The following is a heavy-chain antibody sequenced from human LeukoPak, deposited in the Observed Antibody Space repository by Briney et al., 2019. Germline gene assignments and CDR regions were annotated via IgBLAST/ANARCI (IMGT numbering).Heavy chain of an antibody. V-gene: IGHV1-3*01. CDR2: INAGNGNT. D-gene: IGHD3-22*01. J-gene: IGHJ4*02. CDR1: GYTFTTYP. Sequence: ASVKVSCKASGYTFTTYPMHWVRQAPGQRLEWMGWINAGNGNTKYSPKFQGRVTMTRDTSTSTVYMELSSLRSEDTAVYYCARLHYYDSSGYSPSDYWGQGTLVTVSS. CDR3: ARLHYYDSSGYSPSDY.